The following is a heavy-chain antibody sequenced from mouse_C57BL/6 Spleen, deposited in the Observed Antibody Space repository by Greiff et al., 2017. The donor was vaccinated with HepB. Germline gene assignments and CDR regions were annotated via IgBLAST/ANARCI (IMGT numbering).Heavy chain of an antibody. CDR1: GYAFSSYW. D-gene: IGHD2-4*01. CDR3: ARIPDYEWYFDV. CDR2: IYPGDGDT. Sequence: QVQLKESGAELVKPGASVKISCKASGYAFSSYWMNWVKQRPGKGLEWIGQIYPGDGDTNYNGKFKGKATLTADKSSSTAYMQLSSLTSEDSAVYFCARIPDYEWYFDVWGTGTTVTVSS. J-gene: IGHJ1*03. V-gene: IGHV1-80*01.